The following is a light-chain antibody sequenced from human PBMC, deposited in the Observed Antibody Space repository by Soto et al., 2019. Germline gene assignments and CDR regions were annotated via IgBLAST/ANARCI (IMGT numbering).Light chain of an antibody. Sequence: DIQMTQSPSSLSASVGDRVTITCRASQNIKKYLNWYQHKPGKAPNLLIYTASSLQVGLPSRFSGSGPGTDFTLTISSLQPEDSATYYCQQSFGTPLTFGGGTKV. CDR2: TAS. J-gene: IGKJ4*01. CDR3: QQSFGTPLT. V-gene: IGKV1-39*01. CDR1: QNIKKY.